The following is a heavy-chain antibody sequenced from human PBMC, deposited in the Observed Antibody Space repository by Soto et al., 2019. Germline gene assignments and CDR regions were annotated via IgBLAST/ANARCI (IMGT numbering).Heavy chain of an antibody. CDR2: ISGSGGST. Sequence: GGSLRLSCAASGFTFSSYAMSWVRQAPGKGLEWVSAISGSGGSTYYADSVKGRFTISRDNSKNTLYLQMNSLRAEDTAVYYCASSVAIFGVVSYYFDYWGQGTLVTVSS. CDR3: ASSVAIFGVVSYYFDY. V-gene: IGHV3-23*01. D-gene: IGHD3-3*01. J-gene: IGHJ4*02. CDR1: GFTFSSYA.